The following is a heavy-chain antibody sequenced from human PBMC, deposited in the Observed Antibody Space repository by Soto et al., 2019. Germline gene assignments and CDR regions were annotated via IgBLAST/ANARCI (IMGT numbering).Heavy chain of an antibody. D-gene: IGHD3-16*02. J-gene: IGHJ4*02. Sequence: GGSLRLSCAASGFTFSSYAMSWVRQAPGKGLEWVSAISGSGGSTYYADSVKGRFTISRDNSKNTLYLQMNSLRAEDTAVYYCAKAGPVITFGGVIVIPYFDYWGQGTLVTVSS. CDR1: GFTFSSYA. CDR3: AKAGPVITFGGVIVIPYFDY. V-gene: IGHV3-23*01. CDR2: ISGSGGST.